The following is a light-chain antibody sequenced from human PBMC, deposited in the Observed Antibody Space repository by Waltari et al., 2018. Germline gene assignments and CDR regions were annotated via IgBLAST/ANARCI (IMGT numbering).Light chain of an antibody. J-gene: IGKJ3*01. CDR2: GAS. Sequence: EIVLTQSQGTLSLSPGERATLSCRASQTIYNKYLAWYQQKSGQAPILLIYGASSRDTGIPDRFSGSGSGTDFTLTISRLEPEDFAVYFCQQFGTSPPTGFGPGTRLDVK. V-gene: IGKV3-20*01. CDR1: QTIYNKY. CDR3: QQFGTSPPTG.